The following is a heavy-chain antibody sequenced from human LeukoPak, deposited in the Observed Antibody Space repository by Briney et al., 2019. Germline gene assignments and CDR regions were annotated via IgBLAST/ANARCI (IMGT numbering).Heavy chain of an antibody. V-gene: IGHV3-48*02. J-gene: IGHJ4*02. Sequence: GGSLRLSCAASGFTLKSYSMNWVRQAPGKGLEWVSYISSSSKTIYSADPVKSRFTISRDNAKISLYLQMNSLRDEDSAVYYCARDQGIFDYWGQGTLVTVSS. CDR3: ARDQGIFDY. CDR2: ISSSSKTI. CDR1: GFTLKSYS.